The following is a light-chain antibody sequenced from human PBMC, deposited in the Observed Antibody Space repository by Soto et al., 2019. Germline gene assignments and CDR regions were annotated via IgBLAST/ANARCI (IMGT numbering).Light chain of an antibody. J-gene: IGLJ2*01. V-gene: IGLV2-14*02. CDR2: EGS. CDR3: SSYTTSSALG. Sequence: QSALTQPASVSGSPGQSITISCTGTSSDVGSYNLVSWYQQHPGKAPKLMIYEGSKRPSGVSDRFSGSKSGNTASLTISGLQAEDEADYYCSSYTTSSALGFGGGTKVTVL. CDR1: SSDVGSYNL.